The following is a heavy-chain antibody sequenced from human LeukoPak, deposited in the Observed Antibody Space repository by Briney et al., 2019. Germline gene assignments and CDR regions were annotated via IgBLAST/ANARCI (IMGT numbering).Heavy chain of an antibody. D-gene: IGHD1-26*01. CDR3: ARGEVRYDY. Sequence: GGSLRLSCTVSGFTLSSYGMSWIRQAPGKGLEWVSSIDYDGGSGHYADSVKGRFTISRDNAKNSLYLQMNSLRAEDTAVYYCARGEVRYDYWGQGTLVTVSS. CDR2: IDYDGGSG. CDR1: GFTLSSYG. J-gene: IGHJ4*02. V-gene: IGHV3-20*04.